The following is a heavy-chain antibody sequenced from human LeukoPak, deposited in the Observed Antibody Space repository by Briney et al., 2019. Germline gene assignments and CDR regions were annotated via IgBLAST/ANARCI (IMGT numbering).Heavy chain of an antibody. J-gene: IGHJ1*01. CDR3: ARDTDYYGSGRHGYFDH. CDR2: IYSGGST. D-gene: IGHD3-10*01. Sequence: GGSLRLSCAASGFTFSHYAMSWVRQAPGKGLEWVSLIYSGGSTYSADSVKGRFTISRDNSKNTLHLQMNSLRVEDTAVYYCARDTDYYGSGRHGYFDHWGQGTLVTVSS. CDR1: GFTFSHYA. V-gene: IGHV3-66*01.